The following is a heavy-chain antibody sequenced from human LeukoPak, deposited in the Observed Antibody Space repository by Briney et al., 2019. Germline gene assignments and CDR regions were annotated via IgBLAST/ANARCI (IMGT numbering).Heavy chain of an antibody. D-gene: IGHD6-13*01. V-gene: IGHV4-59*01. CDR2: IYYSGST. J-gene: IGHJ4*02. CDR3: ARGLGSSWPWNFDY. Sequence: SETLSLTCTVSGGSISSYYWSWIRQPPGKGLEWIGYIYYSGSTNYNPSLKSRVTISVDTSKNQFSPKLSSVTAADTAVYYCARGLGSSWPWNFDYWGQGTLVTVSS. CDR1: GGSISSYY.